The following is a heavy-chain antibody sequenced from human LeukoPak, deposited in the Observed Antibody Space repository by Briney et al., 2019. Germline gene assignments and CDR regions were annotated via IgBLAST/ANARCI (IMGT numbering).Heavy chain of an antibody. CDR1: GFTFNFYA. J-gene: IGHJ4*02. D-gene: IGHD5-18*01. V-gene: IGHV3-23*01. Sequence: GSLRLSCAASGFTFNFYAMSWVRQAPGKGLEWVSGISGSGGGTYYADSVKGRFTISRDSSRNTLYLQMNSLRAEDTAVYYCAKDVAAMAVFYFDSWGQGTLVTVSS. CDR3: AKDVAAMAVFYFDS. CDR2: ISGSGGGT.